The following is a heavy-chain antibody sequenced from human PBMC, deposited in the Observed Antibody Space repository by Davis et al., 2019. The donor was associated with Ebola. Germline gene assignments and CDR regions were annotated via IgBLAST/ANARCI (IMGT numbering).Heavy chain of an antibody. Sequence: GESLKISCAASGFTFSRYWMHWVRQAPGKGLEWLTKIGRGGSERRYVDSVKGRFTISRDDVSRSLHLEMTNLRPEDTGVYYCAREMWWRLDQWGQGTLVTVSS. J-gene: IGHJ4*02. CDR2: IGRGGSER. CDR3: AREMWWRLDQ. CDR1: GFTFSRYW. D-gene: IGHD2-21*01. V-gene: IGHV3-7*01.